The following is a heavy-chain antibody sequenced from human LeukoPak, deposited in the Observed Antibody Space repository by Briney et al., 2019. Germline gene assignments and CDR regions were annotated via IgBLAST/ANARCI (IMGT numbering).Heavy chain of an antibody. Sequence: PSETLSLTCTVSGGSISSYYWSWIRQPPGKGLEWIGYIYYSGSTNYNPSLKSRVTMSVDTSKNQFSLKLSSVTAADTAVYYCARAGWYDYVWGSYRYPTYFDYWGQGTLVTVSS. CDR2: IYYSGST. D-gene: IGHD3-16*02. J-gene: IGHJ4*02. CDR3: ARAGWYDYVWGSYRYPTYFDY. CDR1: GGSISSYY. V-gene: IGHV4-59*01.